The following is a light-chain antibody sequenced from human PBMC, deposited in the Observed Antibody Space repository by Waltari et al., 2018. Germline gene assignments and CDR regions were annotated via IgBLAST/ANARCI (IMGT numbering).Light chain of an antibody. J-gene: IGLJ3*02. CDR1: SSNIGSNT. Sequence: QSVLTQPPSASGTPGQRVTISCSGSSSNIGSNTINWYQQPPGTAPNLLIHSNDQPPPGGPSRFAASRSGTSAPLAISGRQSEDEADYYCAAWDDSLNGRVLGGGTKLTVL. CDR3: AAWDDSLNGRV. CDR2: SND. V-gene: IGLV1-44*01.